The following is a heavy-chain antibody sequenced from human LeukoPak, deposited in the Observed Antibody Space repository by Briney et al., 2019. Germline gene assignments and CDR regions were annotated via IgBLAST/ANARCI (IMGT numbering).Heavy chain of an antibody. CDR1: GGPFSGYF. J-gene: IGHJ4*02. Sequence: SETLSLTCAVSGGPFSGYFWSWIRQSSGKGLEWIGEIHNSGTTNYNPSLNSRVTIAEDTSKNQFYLNLSSVTAADTAVYYCARRYYYNLGSFPFDFWGQGTLVTVSS. D-gene: IGHD3-10*01. V-gene: IGHV4-34*01. CDR2: IHNSGTT. CDR3: ARRYYYNLGSFPFDF.